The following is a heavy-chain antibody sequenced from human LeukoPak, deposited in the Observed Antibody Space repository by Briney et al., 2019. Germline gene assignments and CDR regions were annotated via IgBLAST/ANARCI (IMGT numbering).Heavy chain of an antibody. CDR3: ARRGPFWSGKPQFDY. CDR1: GGSISSYY. D-gene: IGHD3-3*01. CDR2: INHSGST. J-gene: IGHJ4*02. Sequence: SETLSLTCTVSGGSISSYYWSWIRQPPGKGLEWIGEINHSGSTNYNPSLKSRVTISVDTSKNQFSLKLSSVTAADTAVYYCARRGPFWSGKPQFDYWGQGTLVTVSS. V-gene: IGHV4-34*01.